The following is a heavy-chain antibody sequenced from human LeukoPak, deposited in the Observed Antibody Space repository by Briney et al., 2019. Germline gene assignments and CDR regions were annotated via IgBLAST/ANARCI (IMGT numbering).Heavy chain of an antibody. CDR3: AKAKNRIAVAGLHDAFDI. Sequence: PGGSLRLSCVVSGFTFSSYDMSWVRQAPGKGLEWVSAISGSGGSTYYADSVKGRFTISRDNSKNTLYLQMNSLRAEDTAVYYCAKAKNRIAVAGLHDAFDIWGQETMVTVSS. J-gene: IGHJ3*02. V-gene: IGHV3-23*01. CDR1: GFTFSSYD. CDR2: ISGSGGST. D-gene: IGHD6-19*01.